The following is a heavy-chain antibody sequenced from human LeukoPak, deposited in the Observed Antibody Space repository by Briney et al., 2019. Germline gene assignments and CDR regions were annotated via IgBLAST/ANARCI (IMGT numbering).Heavy chain of an antibody. CDR3: ARPSGSYFPYFDY. J-gene: IGHJ4*02. CDR2: IYPGNSDT. V-gene: IGHV5-51*01. Sequence: GESLKISCKGSGYSFTTYWIGWVRHIPGKGLEWMGIIYPGNSDTRYSPSFQGQVTISADKSISTAYLQWSSLKASDTAMYYCARPSGSYFPYFDYWGQGTLVTVSS. D-gene: IGHD1-26*01. CDR1: GYSFTTYW.